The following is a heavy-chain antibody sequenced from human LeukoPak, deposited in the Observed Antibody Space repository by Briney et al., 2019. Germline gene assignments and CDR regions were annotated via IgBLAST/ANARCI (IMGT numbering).Heavy chain of an antibody. CDR2: ISHDGRTK. CDR1: GFNFDNFA. J-gene: IGHJ4*02. D-gene: IGHD5-24*01. V-gene: IGHV3-30*04. Sequence: AGGSLRLSCVVSGFNFDNFAMHWVRQPLGKGLEWVAVISHDGRTKYYADSMKGRITISRDSSKNTLFLQMNNLRSEDTAVYFCARPSPPGDGYNPPDHWGQGTLVTVSS. CDR3: ARPSPPGDGYNPPDH.